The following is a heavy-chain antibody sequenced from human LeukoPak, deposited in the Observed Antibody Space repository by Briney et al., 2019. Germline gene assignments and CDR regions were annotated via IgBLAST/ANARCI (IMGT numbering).Heavy chain of an antibody. CDR3: ARHLLGYIDGPAPYYIDS. D-gene: IGHD5-18*01. CDR2: VYYTGST. J-gene: IGHJ4*02. V-gene: IGHV4-59*08. Sequence: PSGTLSLTCSLSGGSISNKYWSWLRQAPGKGLEWIGYVYYTGSTSYNPSLKSRVTISLDTSKKQFFLTLTSVTAADTALYYCARHLLGYIDGPAPYYIDSWGQGILVAVSS. CDR1: GGSISNKY.